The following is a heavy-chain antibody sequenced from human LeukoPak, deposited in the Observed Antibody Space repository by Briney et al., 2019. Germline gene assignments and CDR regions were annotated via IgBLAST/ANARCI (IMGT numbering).Heavy chain of an antibody. Sequence: GGSLRLSCAASGFTVSSNYMSWVRQAPGKGLEWVSVIYSGGSTYYADSVKGRFTISRDNSKNTLFLQMNSLRAEDTAVYYCARESRSAGAFDIWGQGTMVTVSS. J-gene: IGHJ3*02. CDR1: GFTVSSNY. V-gene: IGHV3-53*01. CDR3: ARESRSAGAFDI. CDR2: IYSGGST. D-gene: IGHD3-3*01.